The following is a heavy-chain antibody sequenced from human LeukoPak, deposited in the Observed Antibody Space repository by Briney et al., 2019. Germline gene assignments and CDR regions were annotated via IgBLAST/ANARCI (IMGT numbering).Heavy chain of an antibody. CDR3: ARSGYSYGPSGDAFDI. D-gene: IGHD5-18*01. J-gene: IGHJ3*02. CDR2: ISSSSSTI. CDR1: GFTFSSYE. Sequence: GGSLRLSCAASGFTFSSYEMNWVRQAPGKGLEWVSYISSSSSTIYYADSVKGRFTISRDNAKNSLYLQMNSLRAEDTAVYYCARSGYSYGPSGDAFDIWGQGKMVTVSS. V-gene: IGHV3-48*01.